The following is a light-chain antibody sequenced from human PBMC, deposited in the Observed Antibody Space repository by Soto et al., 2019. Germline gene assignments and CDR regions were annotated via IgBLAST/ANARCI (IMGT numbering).Light chain of an antibody. J-gene: IGLJ2*01. Sequence: QSALTQPPSASGSPGQSVTISCTGTSSDVGDYKFVSWYQQHPGKAPKLMIYEVSRRTSEVSDRFSGSKSGNTASLTVSGLQAEDEADYYCSSYAGNNNVVFGGGTQLTVL. CDR1: SSDVGDYKF. CDR3: SSYAGNNNVV. V-gene: IGLV2-8*01. CDR2: EVS.